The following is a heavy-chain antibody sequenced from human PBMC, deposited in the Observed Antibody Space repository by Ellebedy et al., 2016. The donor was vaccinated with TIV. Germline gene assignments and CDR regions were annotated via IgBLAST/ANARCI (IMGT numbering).Heavy chain of an antibody. Sequence: GESLKISCQGSGYSFASQWINWVRQVPGKGLEWMGRICPSDSYPHYTPSFHGQVTFSLYKSIKTAYLEWNSLKAADTAMYYCARRSSHFYGSASYSDYWGQGTLVTVSS. CDR3: ARRSSHFYGSASYSDY. CDR1: GYSFASQW. V-gene: IGHV5-10-1*01. D-gene: IGHD3-10*01. CDR2: ICPSDSYP. J-gene: IGHJ4*02.